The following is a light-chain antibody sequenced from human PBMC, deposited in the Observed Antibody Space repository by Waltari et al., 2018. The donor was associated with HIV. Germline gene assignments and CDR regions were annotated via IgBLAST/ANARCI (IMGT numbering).Light chain of an antibody. J-gene: IGKJ5*01. CDR2: GAS. CDR1: QSVTGDY. CDR3: QQYATSQSIT. Sequence: IVLTQSPGTLSLSPGERAVLSCRASQSVTGDYLAWYQQRPGQPPRVLILGASSRATGIPGRCTGSGSGTDFTLTINRLAPEDSAMYYCQQYATSQSITFGQGTRLEI. V-gene: IGKV3-20*01.